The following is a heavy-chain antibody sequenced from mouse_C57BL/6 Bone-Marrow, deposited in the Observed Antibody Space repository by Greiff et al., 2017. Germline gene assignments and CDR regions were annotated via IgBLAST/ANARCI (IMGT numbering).Heavy chain of an antibody. CDR3: AREEHGYYGREYFDV. D-gene: IGHD2-3*01. V-gene: IGHV1-7*01. Sequence: VQLQQSGAELAKPGASVKLSCKASGYTFTSYWMHWVKQRPGQGLEWIGYINPSSGNTKYNQTFNDKATLTADKSSSTAYMQLSSLTYEDSAVYYCAREEHGYYGREYFDVWGTVTTVTVSS. CDR1: GYTFTSYW. CDR2: INPSSGNT. J-gene: IGHJ1*03.